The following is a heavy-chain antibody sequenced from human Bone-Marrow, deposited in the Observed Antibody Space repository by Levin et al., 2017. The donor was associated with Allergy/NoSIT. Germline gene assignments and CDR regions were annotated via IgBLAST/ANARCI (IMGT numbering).Heavy chain of an antibody. D-gene: IGHD3-9*01. V-gene: IGHV1-69*13. J-gene: IGHJ3*02. CDR3: ARDLLVVRDAFDI. Sequence: SVKVSCKASGGTFSSYAISWVRQAPGQGLEWMGGIIPIFGTANYAQKFQGRVTITADESTSTAYMELSSLRSEDTAVYYCARDLLVVRDAFDIWGQGTMVTVSS. CDR1: GGTFSSYA. CDR2: IIPIFGTA.